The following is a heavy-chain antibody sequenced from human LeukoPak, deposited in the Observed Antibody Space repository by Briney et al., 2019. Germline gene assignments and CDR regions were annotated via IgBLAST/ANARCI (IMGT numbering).Heavy chain of an antibody. V-gene: IGHV4-59*08. CDR3: ARHGALDC. CDR2: IYYSGST. CDR1: GGSMSNYF. D-gene: IGHD3-16*01. Sequence: SETLSLTCTVSGGSMSNYFWSWIRPPPWKGLEWIGNIYYSGSTNYNPSLNSRVTISVDTSKNQFSLKLNSVTAADTAVYYCARHGALDCWGQGTLVTVSS. J-gene: IGHJ4*02.